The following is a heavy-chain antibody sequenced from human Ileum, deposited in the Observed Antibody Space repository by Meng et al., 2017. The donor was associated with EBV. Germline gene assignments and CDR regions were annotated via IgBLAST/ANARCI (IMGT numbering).Heavy chain of an antibody. J-gene: IGHJ4*02. CDR3: ARDWEGSWAVFDY. D-gene: IGHD6-13*01. Sequence: QGRLGQSGAGVKKPGASVKVSCKASGYTFTGYYMHWVRQAPGQGLEWMGWINPNSGGTNYAQKFQGWVTMTRDTSISTAYMELSRLRSDDTAVYYCARDWEGSWAVFDYWGQGTLVTVSS. CDR1: GYTFTGYY. V-gene: IGHV1-2*04. CDR2: INPNSGGT.